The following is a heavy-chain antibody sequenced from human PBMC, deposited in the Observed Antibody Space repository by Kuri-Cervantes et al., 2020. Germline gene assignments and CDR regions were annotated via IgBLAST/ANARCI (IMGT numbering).Heavy chain of an antibody. CDR1: GFTFSSYS. CDR3: ARVTFIPTMVRGVMKYYYYGMDV. D-gene: IGHD3-10*01. CDR2: ISSSSSYI. J-gene: IGHJ6*02. Sequence: GESLKISCAASGFTFSSYSMNWVRQAPGKGLEWVSSISSSSSYIYYADSVKGRFTISRDNAKNSLCLQMNSLRAEDTALYHRARVTFIPTMVRGVMKYYYYGMDVWGQGTTVTVSS. V-gene: IGHV3-21*04.